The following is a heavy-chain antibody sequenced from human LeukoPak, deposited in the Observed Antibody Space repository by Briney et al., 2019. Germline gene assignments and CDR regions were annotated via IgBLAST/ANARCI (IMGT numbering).Heavy chain of an antibody. CDR2: INSDGSST. CDR1: GFTFSSYW. D-gene: IGHD1-26*01. V-gene: IGHV3-74*01. J-gene: IGHJ4*02. CDR3: ARSSGSYSWAFDY. Sequence: GGSLRLSCAASGFTFSSYWMHWVRQAPGKGLVWVSRINSDGSSTSYADSVKGRFTISRDNAKNTLYLQMNSLRAEDTAVYYCARSSGSYSWAFDYWGQGTLVTVSS.